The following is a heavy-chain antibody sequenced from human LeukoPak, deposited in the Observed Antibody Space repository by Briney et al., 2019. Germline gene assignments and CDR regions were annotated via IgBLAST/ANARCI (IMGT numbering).Heavy chain of an antibody. V-gene: IGHV3-53*01. D-gene: IGHD3-10*01. CDR3: ARESYYDSGFALDI. CDR1: GFSVSSTY. J-gene: IGHJ3*02. Sequence: GGSLRLSCAASGFSVSSTYMNWVRQAPGKALEWVSVIYSGGSTYYGDSVKGRFTISRDNSKNTLYLQMNSLRAEDTAAYYCARESYYDSGFALDIWGQGTRVTVSS. CDR2: IYSGGST.